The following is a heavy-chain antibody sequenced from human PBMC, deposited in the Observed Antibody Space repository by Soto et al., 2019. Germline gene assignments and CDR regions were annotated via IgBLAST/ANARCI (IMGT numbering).Heavy chain of an antibody. CDR1: GFTFDDYA. CDR3: AKDGTGGIAAAADPMYYYYYYYMDV. V-gene: IGHV3-9*01. D-gene: IGHD6-13*01. CDR2: ISWNSGSI. Sequence: SLKISCAASGFTFDDYAMHWVRQAPGKGLEWVSGISWNSGSIGYADSVKGRFTISRDNAKNSLYLQMNSLRAEDTALYYCAKDGTGGIAAAADPMYYYYYYYMDVWGKGTTVTVSS. J-gene: IGHJ6*03.